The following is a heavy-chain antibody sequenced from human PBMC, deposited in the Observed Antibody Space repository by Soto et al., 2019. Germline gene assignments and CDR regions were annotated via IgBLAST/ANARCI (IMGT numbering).Heavy chain of an antibody. D-gene: IGHD1-7*01. Sequence: SGPTLVNPKQTLILTCAFSGFSLSRKGMSVSWIRQPPGKALEFLALIDWEEEKFSSPSLRTRLTVSKDTSKSQVVLTLTNVDPVDTATYYCTRSNNWNYEYYFDYWGQGTLVTVSS. CDR2: IDWEEEK. CDR1: GFSLSRKGMS. CDR3: TRSNNWNYEYYFDY. J-gene: IGHJ4*02. V-gene: IGHV2-70*01.